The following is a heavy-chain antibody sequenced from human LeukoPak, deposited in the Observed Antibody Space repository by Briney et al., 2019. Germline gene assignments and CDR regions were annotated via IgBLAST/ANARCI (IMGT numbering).Heavy chain of an antibody. J-gene: IGHJ4*02. CDR3: ARMSGIAVAAIWISYFDY. V-gene: IGHV3-7*03. CDR2: IKQGGSEK. D-gene: IGHD6-19*01. Sequence: GGSLRLSCAAPGFTFGAYYMTWVRQAPGKGLEWVANIKQGGSEKYYVDSVKGRFTISRDNANNSLYLQMNSLRAEDTAVYYCARMSGIAVAAIWISYFDYWGQGTLVTVSS. CDR1: GFTFGAYY.